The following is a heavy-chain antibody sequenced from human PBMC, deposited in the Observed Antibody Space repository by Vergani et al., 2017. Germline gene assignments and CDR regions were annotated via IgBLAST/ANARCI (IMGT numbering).Heavy chain of an antibody. CDR3: AKHFRGWGIDY. CDR2: IQFDGSKQ. CDR1: GFTLSNYD. V-gene: IGHV3-30*02. D-gene: IGHD3-16*01. J-gene: IGHJ4*02. Sequence: QVQLVESGGGVVQRGGSLRLSCATSGFTLSNYDMQWIRQGPGKGLEFVAFIQFDGSKQYYADSVNGRFTLSRDFSKNTRDLQMNSLRTDDTATYYCAKHFRGWGIDYWGQGNQVIVSS.